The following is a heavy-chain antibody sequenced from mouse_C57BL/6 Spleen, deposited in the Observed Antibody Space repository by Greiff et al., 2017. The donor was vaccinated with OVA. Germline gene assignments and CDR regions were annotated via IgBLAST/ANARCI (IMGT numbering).Heavy chain of an antibody. D-gene: IGHD2-5*01. V-gene: IGHV8-8*01. CDR3: ARIAPYSNYVEYAMDY. J-gene: IGHJ4*01. CDR1: GFSLSTFGMG. CDR2: IWWDDDK. Sequence: QVTLKESGPGILQPSQTLSLTCSFSGFSLSTFGMGVGWIRQPSGKGLEWLAHIWWDDDKYYNPALKSRLTTSKDTSKNQVLLKSANVDTADTATYYGARIAPYSNYVEYAMDYWGQGTSVTVSS.